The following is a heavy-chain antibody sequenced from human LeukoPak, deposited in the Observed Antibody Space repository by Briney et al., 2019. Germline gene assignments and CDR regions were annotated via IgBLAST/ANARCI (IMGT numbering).Heavy chain of an antibody. CDR2: IHSSGST. Sequence: PSETLSLTCTFSGGSISSYYWSWIRQPAGKGLEWIGRIHSSGSTNYNPSLKSRVTISVDTSKNQFSLKLSSVTAADTAVYYCAAQRVDYNFDYWGQGTLVTVSS. J-gene: IGHJ4*02. V-gene: IGHV4-4*07. CDR3: AAQRVDYNFDY. D-gene: IGHD3-16*01. CDR1: GGSISSYY.